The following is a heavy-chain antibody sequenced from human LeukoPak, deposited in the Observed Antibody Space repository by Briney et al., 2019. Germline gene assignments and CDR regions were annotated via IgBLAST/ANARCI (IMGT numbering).Heavy chain of an antibody. Sequence: ASVKVSCKAYGYTFTSYEISWVRQAPGHGLEWMGWISTYNNDTNYAQNLQGRVIMTTDTFTSTAYMELRNLKSDDTAVYYCAREGVADSFDYWGQGTLVTVSS. CDR3: AREGVADSFDY. D-gene: IGHD6-19*01. CDR1: GYTFTSYE. V-gene: IGHV1-18*01. J-gene: IGHJ4*02. CDR2: ISTYNNDT.